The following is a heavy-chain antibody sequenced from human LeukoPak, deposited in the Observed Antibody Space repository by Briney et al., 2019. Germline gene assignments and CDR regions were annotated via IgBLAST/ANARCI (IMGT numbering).Heavy chain of an antibody. D-gene: IGHD2-15*01. CDR1: GGTFSSYA. J-gene: IGHJ5*02. Sequence: SVKVSCKASGGTFSSYAISWVRQAPGQGLEWMGGIIPIFGTANYAQKFQGRVTITADESTSTAYMELSSLRSEDTAVYYCARYDCSGGSCRLYNWFDPWGQGTLVTVSS. CDR2: IIPIFGTA. CDR3: ARYDCSGGSCRLYNWFDP. V-gene: IGHV1-69*13.